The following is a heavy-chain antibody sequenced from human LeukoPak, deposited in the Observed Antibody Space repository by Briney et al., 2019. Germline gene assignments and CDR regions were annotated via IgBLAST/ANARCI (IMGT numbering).Heavy chain of an antibody. Sequence: SETLSLTCTVSGGSISSSSYYWGWIRQPPGKGLEWIGSIYYSGSTYYNPSLKSRVTISVDTSKNQFSLKLSSVTAADTAVYYCARKLYYDSSGYYYYFDYWGQGTLVTVSS. CDR3: ARKLYYDSSGYYYYFDY. CDR1: GGSISSSSYY. D-gene: IGHD3-22*01. CDR2: IYYSGST. J-gene: IGHJ4*02. V-gene: IGHV4-39*07.